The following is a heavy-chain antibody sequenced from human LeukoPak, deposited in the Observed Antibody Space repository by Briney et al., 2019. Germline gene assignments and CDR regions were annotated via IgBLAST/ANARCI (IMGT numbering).Heavy chain of an antibody. CDR1: GGSFSGYH. CDR3: ARNLRGNYDILTGYYKAVDY. D-gene: IGHD3-9*01. CDR2: INDSGSP. Sequence: SETLSLTCEVNGGSFSGYHWTWIRQPPGKGLQYIGEINDSGSPIYNPSLKSRVTISVDTSKNHFSVNLTSVIAAHTAVYYCARNLRGNYDILTGYYKAVDYWGQGTLVTVSS. V-gene: IGHV4-34*01. J-gene: IGHJ4*02.